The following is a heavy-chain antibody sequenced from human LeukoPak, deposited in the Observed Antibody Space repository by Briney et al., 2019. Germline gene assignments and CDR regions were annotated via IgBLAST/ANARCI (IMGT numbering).Heavy chain of an antibody. CDR2: INPNSGDT. V-gene: IGHV1-2*06. CDR3: ARGYNYGYEY. CDR1: GYTFTGYK. J-gene: IGHJ4*02. Sequence: ASVKVPCKASGYTFTGYKMHWVRQAPGQGPEWMGRINPNSGDTNYAQKFQGRVTMTRDTSISTAYMELSSLRSDDTAVYYCARGYNYGYEYWGQGTLVTVSS. D-gene: IGHD5-18*01.